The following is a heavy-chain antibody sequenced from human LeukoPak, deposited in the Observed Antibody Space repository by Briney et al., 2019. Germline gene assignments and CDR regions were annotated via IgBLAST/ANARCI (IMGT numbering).Heavy chain of an antibody. V-gene: IGHV3-53*01. CDR1: GFTFSSYA. CDR3: ARDRELEDYYYGMDV. CDR2: IYSGGST. Sequence: GGSLRLSCAASGFTFSSYAMSWVRQAPGKGLEWVSVIYSGGSTYYADSVKGRFTISRDNSKNTLYLQMNSLRAEDTAVYYCARDRELEDYYYGMDVWGQGTTVTVSS. D-gene: IGHD1-1*01. J-gene: IGHJ6*02.